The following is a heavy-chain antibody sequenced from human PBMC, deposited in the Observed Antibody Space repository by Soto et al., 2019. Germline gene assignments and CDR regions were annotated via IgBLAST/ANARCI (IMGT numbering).Heavy chain of an antibody. Sequence: QVWLVQSGAEVRKPGASVKVSCKASGYTFKNYDINWVRQAPGQGLESMGWIKPSTADTKYAQRFEGRVTMTRDISINTAYMELSGLTSEDTAVYYCARGRDFLYWGQGTLLTVSS. CDR3: ARGRDFLY. CDR2: IKPSTADT. V-gene: IGHV1-8*01. CDR1: GYTFKNYD. J-gene: IGHJ4*02.